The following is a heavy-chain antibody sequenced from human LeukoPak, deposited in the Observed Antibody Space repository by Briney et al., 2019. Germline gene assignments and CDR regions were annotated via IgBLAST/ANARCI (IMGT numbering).Heavy chain of an antibody. J-gene: IGHJ4*02. CDR3: ARDVGYCSSTSCYVLDY. CDR2: IIPILGTA. V-gene: IGHV1-69*04. D-gene: IGHD2-2*01. CDR1: GGTFSSYA. Sequence: ASVKVSCKASGGTFSSYAISWVRQAPGQGLEWMGRIIPILGTANYAQKFQGRVTITADKSTSTAYMELSGLRSEDTAVYYCARDVGYCSSTSCYVLDYWGQGTLVTVSS.